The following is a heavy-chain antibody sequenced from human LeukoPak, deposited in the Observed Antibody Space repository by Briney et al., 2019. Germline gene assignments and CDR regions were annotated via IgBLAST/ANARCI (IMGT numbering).Heavy chain of an antibody. D-gene: IGHD5-24*01. CDR1: GGSFSGYY. J-gene: IGHJ3*02. CDR2: INHSGST. CDR3: ARDGLKNDAFDI. Sequence: PSETLSLTCAVYGGSFSGYYWSWIRQPPGKGLEWIGEINHSGSTNYNPSLKSRVTISVDTSKNQFSLQLNSVTPEDTAVYYCARDGLKNDAFDIWGQGTMVTVSS. V-gene: IGHV4-34*01.